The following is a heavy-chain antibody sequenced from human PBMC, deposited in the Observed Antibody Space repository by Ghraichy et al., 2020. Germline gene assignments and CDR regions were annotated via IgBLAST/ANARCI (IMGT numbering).Heavy chain of an antibody. Sequence: SETLSLTCTVSGGSISSNNYYWGWIRQPPGKGLEWIGSIYYSGSTYFNPSLKSRVTISVDTSKNQFSLKLSSVTAADTAVYYCARHVSGWYNIDYWGQGALVTVSS. V-gene: IGHV4-39*01. CDR3: ARHVSGWYNIDY. CDR2: IYYSGST. D-gene: IGHD6-19*01. CDR1: GGSISSNNYY. J-gene: IGHJ4*02.